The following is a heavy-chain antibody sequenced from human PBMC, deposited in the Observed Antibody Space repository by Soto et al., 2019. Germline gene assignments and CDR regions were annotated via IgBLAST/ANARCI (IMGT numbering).Heavy chain of an antibody. CDR2: IYYSGST. D-gene: IGHD6-6*01. J-gene: IGHJ6*03. CDR3: AREYSSSSTFPDSYYMDV. Sequence: SETLSLTCTVSGGSISSYYWSWIRQPPGKGLEWIGYIYYSGSTNYNPSFKSRVTISVDTSRTQFSLRLSSVTAADTAVYYCAREYSSSSTFPDSYYMDVWGKGTTVTVSS. CDR1: GGSISSYY. V-gene: IGHV4-59*08.